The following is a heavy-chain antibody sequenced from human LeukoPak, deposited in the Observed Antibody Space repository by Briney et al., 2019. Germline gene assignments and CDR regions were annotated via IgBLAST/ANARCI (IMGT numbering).Heavy chain of an antibody. V-gene: IGHV3-23*01. J-gene: IGHJ6*02. D-gene: IGHD6-19*01. CDR2: ISGSGGST. CDR3: AIQSSGWYGMDV. CDR1: GFTFSSYA. Sequence: GGSLRLSCAASGFTFSSYAMSWVRQAPGKGLEWVSAISGSGGSTYYAGSMKGRFTISRDNSKNTLYLQMNSLRAEDTAVYYCAIQSSGWYGMDVWGQGTTVTVSS.